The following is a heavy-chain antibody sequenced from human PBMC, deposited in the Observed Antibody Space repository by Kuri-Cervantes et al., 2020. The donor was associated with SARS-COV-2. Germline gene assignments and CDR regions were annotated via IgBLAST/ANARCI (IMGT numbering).Heavy chain of an antibody. CDR2: IIPIFGTA. CDR1: GGTFSSYA. Sequence: SVKVSCKASGGTFSSYAISWVRQAPGQGLEWMGGIIPIFGTANYAQKFQGRVTITADESTSTACMELSSLRSEDTAVYYCARDTPSGSYLNSAFDIWGQGTMVTVSS. D-gene: IGHD1-26*01. V-gene: IGHV1-69*13. CDR3: ARDTPSGSYLNSAFDI. J-gene: IGHJ3*02.